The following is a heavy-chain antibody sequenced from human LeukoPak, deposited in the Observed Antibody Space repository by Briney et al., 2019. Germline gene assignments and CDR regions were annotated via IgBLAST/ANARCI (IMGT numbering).Heavy chain of an antibody. V-gene: IGHV3-30*03. CDR2: ISYDGSNK. J-gene: IGHJ4*02. CDR1: GFTFSSYG. CDR3: ARASVNYYDSSGYWAFDY. D-gene: IGHD3-22*01. Sequence: GGSLRLSCAASGFTFSSYGMHWVRQAPGKGLEWVAVISYDGSNKYYADSVKGRFTISRDNSKNTLYLQMNSLRAEDTAVYYCARASVNYYDSSGYWAFDYWGQGTLVTVSS.